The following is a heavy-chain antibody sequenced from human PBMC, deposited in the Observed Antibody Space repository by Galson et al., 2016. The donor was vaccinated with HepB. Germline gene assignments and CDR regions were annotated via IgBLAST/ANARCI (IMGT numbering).Heavy chain of an antibody. CDR1: GFTFNTYA. V-gene: IGHV3-23*01. D-gene: IGHD1-1*01. Sequence: SLRLSCAASGFTFNTYAMSWVRQASGKGLEWVSTLSASGGATYYSDSVKGRFTISRDNSKNTLYLQMNSLRDEDTAVYYCAKGRTGTTGPVEYWGQGTLVTVSS. CDR3: AKGRTGTTGPVEY. J-gene: IGHJ4*02. CDR2: LSASGGAT.